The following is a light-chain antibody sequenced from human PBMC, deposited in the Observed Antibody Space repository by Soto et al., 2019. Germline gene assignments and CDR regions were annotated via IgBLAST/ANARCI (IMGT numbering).Light chain of an antibody. CDR3: CSYTGGSTFVL. CDR2: EGS. Sequence: QSVLAQPASVSGSPGQSITISCTGTSSDVGSFGLVSWYQQHPGKAPKLMIYEGSERPSGVSSRFSVSRSANTASLAISGLQAEDEADYYCCSYTGGSTFVLFGGGTKLTVL. J-gene: IGLJ2*01. V-gene: IGLV2-23*01. CDR1: SSDVGSFGL.